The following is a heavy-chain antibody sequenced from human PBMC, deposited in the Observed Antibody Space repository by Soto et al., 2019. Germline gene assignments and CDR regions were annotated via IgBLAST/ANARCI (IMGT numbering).Heavy chain of an antibody. J-gene: IGHJ5*02. CDR1: GGTFSSYA. CDR3: AGALAYSSWFDP. D-gene: IGHD1-1*01. CDR2: IIPIFGTA. Sequence: QVQLVQSGAEVKKPGSSVKVSCKASGGTFSSYAISWVRQAPGQGLEWMGGIIPIFGTANYAQKFESRVTITADESTSTAYMVLSSLRSEDTAVYYCAGALAYSSWFDPWGQGTLVTVSS. V-gene: IGHV1-69*12.